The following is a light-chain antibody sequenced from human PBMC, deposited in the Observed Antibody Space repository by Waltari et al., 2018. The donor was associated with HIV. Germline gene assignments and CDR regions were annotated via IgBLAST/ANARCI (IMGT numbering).Light chain of an antibody. J-gene: IGLJ1*01. V-gene: IGLV1-47*01. Sequence: QSVLTQPPSASGTPGQRVTISCSGSSSNIGRNYVYWYQQLPGTAPKLLIYTNNQRPSGVPDRVSGSKSGTSASLAISGFRSEVEADYYCAAWNDRLSGYVFATGTKVTV. CDR2: TNN. CDR3: AAWNDRLSGYV. CDR1: SSNIGRNY.